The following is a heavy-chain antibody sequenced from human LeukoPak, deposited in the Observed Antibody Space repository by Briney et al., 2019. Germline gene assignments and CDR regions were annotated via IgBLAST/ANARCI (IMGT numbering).Heavy chain of an antibody. CDR3: ARAGTWDYSDTSGYHNGAFDI. J-gene: IGHJ3*02. V-gene: IGHV1-2*02. D-gene: IGHD3-22*01. CDR2: INPSIGGT. CDR1: GYTFTSYG. Sequence: ASVKVSCKASGYTFTSYGISWVRQAPGQGLEWMGWINPSIGGTNYVQKFQGRVTMTRDTSISTAYMKLSRPRSDDTAVYYCARAGTWDYSDTSGYHNGAFDIWGQGTMVTVSS.